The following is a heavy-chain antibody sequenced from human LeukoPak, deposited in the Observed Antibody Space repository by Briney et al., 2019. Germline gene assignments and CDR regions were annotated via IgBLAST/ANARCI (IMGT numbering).Heavy chain of an antibody. CDR2: IYSGGST. CDR3: AREVTDAFDI. Sequence: GGSLRLSCAASGFTVSTNYVNWVRQAPGKGLEWVSVIYSGGSTYYADSVKGRFTISRDNSKNTLYLQMNSLRAEDTAVYYCAREVTDAFDIWGQGTMVTVSS. CDR1: GFTVSTNY. J-gene: IGHJ3*02. V-gene: IGHV3-66*01. D-gene: IGHD2-21*02.